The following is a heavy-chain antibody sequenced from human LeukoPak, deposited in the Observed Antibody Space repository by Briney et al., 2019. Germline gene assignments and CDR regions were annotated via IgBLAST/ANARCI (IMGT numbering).Heavy chain of an antibody. J-gene: IGHJ5*02. CDR1: GFTFSAYS. CDR3: ARGASGSPTLNWFDP. V-gene: IGHV3-30*04. D-gene: IGHD1-26*01. Sequence: GRSLRLSCAASGFTFSAYSMHWVRQAPGKGLQWVALISTDGNNEHYADSVKGRLTISRDNSKNTLYLQMNTLRTEDTAVYYCARGASGSPTLNWFDPWGQGTLVTVSS. CDR2: ISTDGNNE.